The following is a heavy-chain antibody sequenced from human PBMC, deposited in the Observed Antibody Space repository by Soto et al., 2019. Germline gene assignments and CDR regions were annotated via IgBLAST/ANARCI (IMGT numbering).Heavy chain of an antibody. CDR3: AKDKVFYYDGGAFDI. J-gene: IGHJ3*02. CDR1: GFTFDDYA. V-gene: IGHV3-9*01. Sequence: PGGSLRLSCAASGFTFDDYAMHWVRQAPGKGLEWVSGISWNSGSIGYADSVKGRFTISRDNAKNSLYLQMNSLRAEDTALYYCAKDKVFYYDGGAFDIWGQGTMVTVSS. CDR2: ISWNSGSI. D-gene: IGHD3-22*01.